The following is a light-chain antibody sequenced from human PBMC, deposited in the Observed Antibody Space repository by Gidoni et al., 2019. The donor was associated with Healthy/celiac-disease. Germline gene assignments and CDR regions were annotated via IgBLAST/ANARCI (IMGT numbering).Light chain of an antibody. CDR1: QDISNY. CDR3: QHYDNLPYT. J-gene: IGKJ2*01. V-gene: IGKV1-33*01. Sequence: DIQMTQSPSSLSASVGDRVTITCQASQDISNYLNWYQQKPGKAPSRFSGSGSGTDFTFTISGLQPEDIATYYCQHYDNLPYTFGQGTKLEIK.